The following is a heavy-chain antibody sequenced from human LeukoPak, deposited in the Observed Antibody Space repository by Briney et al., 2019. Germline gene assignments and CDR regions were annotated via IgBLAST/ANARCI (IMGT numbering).Heavy chain of an antibody. CDR2: IRGTGTTT. V-gene: IGHV3-23*01. Sequence: GGSLRLSCAASGFTFSDHAMSWVRQAPGKGLEWVSAIRGTGTTTFYADSVKGRFTISRDNSKNTLYLQMNSLRAEDTAVYYCSYSSSSGVDYYYYMDVWGKGTTVTVSS. D-gene: IGHD6-6*01. CDR3: SYSSSSGVDYYYYMDV. J-gene: IGHJ6*03. CDR1: GFTFSDHA.